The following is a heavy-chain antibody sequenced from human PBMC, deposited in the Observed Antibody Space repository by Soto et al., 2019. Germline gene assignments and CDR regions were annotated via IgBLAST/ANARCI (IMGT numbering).Heavy chain of an antibody. D-gene: IGHD3-22*01. Sequence: ASVKASCKASGYSFTSDGINWVRQAPGRGLEWMGWINPGNGNTKYSQQFQGRVIIDRDTSASTAYMELGSLRSEDTAVYYCARGGYFDSSNYLAYWGLGTLVTVSS. J-gene: IGHJ4*02. CDR3: ARGGYFDSSNYLAY. CDR1: GYSFTSDG. CDR2: INPGNGNT. V-gene: IGHV1-3*01.